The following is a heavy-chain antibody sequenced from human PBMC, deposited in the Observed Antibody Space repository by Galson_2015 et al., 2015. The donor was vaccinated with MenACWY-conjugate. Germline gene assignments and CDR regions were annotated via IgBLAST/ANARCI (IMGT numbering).Heavy chain of an antibody. CDR2: IRYGGGYI. CDR1: GFSFSNYH. Sequence: SLRLSCAASGFSFSNYHMHWVRQAPGKGLQWVAFIRYGGGYIHYADSVKGRFTISRDNSRNTLYLQMNSLRVDDAAVYFCARSGGMDVWGQGTTVTVSS. CDR3: ARSGGMDV. V-gene: IGHV3-30*02. J-gene: IGHJ6*02.